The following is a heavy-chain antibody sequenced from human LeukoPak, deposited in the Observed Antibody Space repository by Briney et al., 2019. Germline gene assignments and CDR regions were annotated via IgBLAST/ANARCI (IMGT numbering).Heavy chain of an antibody. CDR2: IHDDGRT. J-gene: IGHJ5*02. CDR3: TKVLTAAGLDL. CDR1: GGSMSDSIT. Sequence: PSETLSLTCSVSGGSMSDSITWGWVRQPPGKGLEWLANIHDDGRTAPNPSLRSRLTISQDRSKNQFSLKVSSVTAADTAFYYCTKVLTAAGLDLWGQGVRVTVS. V-gene: IGHV4/OR15-8*01. D-gene: IGHD6-25*01.